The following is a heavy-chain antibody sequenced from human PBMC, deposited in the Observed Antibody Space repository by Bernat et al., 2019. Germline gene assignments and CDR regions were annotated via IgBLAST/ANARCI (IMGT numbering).Heavy chain of an antibody. CDR3: ARETLGYCSSTSCYGDYYYGMDV. CDR1: GFTFSSYS. Sequence: EVQLVESGGGLVKPGGSLRLSCAASGFTFSSYSMNWVRQAPGKGLEWVSSISSSSSYIYYADSVKGRFTISRDNAKNSLYLQMNSLRAEDTAVYYCARETLGYCSSTSCYGDYYYGMDVRGQGTTVTVSS. V-gene: IGHV3-21*01. J-gene: IGHJ6*02. CDR2: ISSSSSYI. D-gene: IGHD2-2*01.